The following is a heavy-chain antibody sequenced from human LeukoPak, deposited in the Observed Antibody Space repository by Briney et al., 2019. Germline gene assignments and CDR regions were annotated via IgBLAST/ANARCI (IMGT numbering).Heavy chain of an antibody. V-gene: IGHV3-30*02. CDR3: ARGQLFGDY. J-gene: IGHJ4*02. D-gene: IGHD3-3*01. Sequence: GGSLRLSCAASGFTFSNYGMHWVRQAPGKGLEWVAFIRYDGSDKYYADSVKGRFTISRDNSKNTLYIQMNSLRVEDTAMYYCARGQLFGDYWGQGTLVTVSS. CDR2: IRYDGSDK. CDR1: GFTFSNYG.